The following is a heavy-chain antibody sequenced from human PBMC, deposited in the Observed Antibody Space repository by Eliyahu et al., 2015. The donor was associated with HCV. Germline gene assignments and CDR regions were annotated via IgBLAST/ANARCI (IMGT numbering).Heavy chain of an antibody. Sequence: EVQLVETGGGLIQPGGSLRLSCAASGFPVYTNYMTWVRQAPGKGLEWVSIIYHNGSTFYADSVKGRFTISRDTSDNTLSLQMNSLRAEDTAIYYCARGGARTRPPYYFDYWGQGSLVTVSS. CDR3: ARGGARTRPPYYFDY. CDR2: IYHNGST. CDR1: GFPVYTNY. V-gene: IGHV3-53*02. J-gene: IGHJ4*02. D-gene: IGHD3-16*01.